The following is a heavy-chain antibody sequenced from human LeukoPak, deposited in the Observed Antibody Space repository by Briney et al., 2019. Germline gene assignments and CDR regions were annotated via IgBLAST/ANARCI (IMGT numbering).Heavy chain of an antibody. CDR2: ISSSSSYI. V-gene: IGHV3-21*01. CDR3: ARSSYCSSTSCYVGPPRY. CDR1: GFTFSSYS. J-gene: IGHJ4*02. Sequence: PGGSLRLSCAASGFTFSSYSMNWVRQAPGKGLEWVSSISSSSSYIYYADSVKGRFTITRDNAKNSLYLQMNSPRAEDTAVYYCARSSYCSSTSCYVGPPRYWGQGTLVTVPS. D-gene: IGHD2-2*01.